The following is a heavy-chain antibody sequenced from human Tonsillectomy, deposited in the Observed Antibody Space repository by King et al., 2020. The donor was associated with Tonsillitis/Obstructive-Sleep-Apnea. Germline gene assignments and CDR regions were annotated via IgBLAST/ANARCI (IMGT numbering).Heavy chain of an antibody. CDR1: GGSISSYL. Sequence: VQLQESGPGLVKPSETLSLTCTVSGGSISSYLWRWIRPPPGKGLGLVWDFYLSGSTNYNPSLKSRVTISVDTSKNQFSLKLSPVTAADTAVYYCAREADYGGNHYDYWGQGTLVTVSS. V-gene: IGHV4-59*01. CDR3: AREADYGGNHYDY. CDR2: FYLSGST. D-gene: IGHD4-23*01. J-gene: IGHJ4*02.